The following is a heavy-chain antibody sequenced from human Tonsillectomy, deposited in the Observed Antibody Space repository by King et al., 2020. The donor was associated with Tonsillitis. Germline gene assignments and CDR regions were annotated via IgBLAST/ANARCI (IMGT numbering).Heavy chain of an antibody. V-gene: IGHV4-34*01. CDR3: ARVAGDYDFWSGYYNAWFDP. CDR2: INHSGST. Sequence: VQLQQWGAGLLRPSETLSLTCAIYGGSFSGYYWSWIRQPPGKGLEWIGEINHSGSTNYNPSLKSQVTISGDTSKNHFSLSLTSVTAGDTAVDYCARVAGDYDFWSGYYNAWFDPWGQGTLVTVSS. J-gene: IGHJ5*02. CDR1: GGSFSGYY. D-gene: IGHD3-3*01.